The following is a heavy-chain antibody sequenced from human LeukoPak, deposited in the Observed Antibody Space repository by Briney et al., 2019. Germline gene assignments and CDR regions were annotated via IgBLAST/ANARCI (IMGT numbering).Heavy chain of an antibody. J-gene: IGHJ4*02. CDR2: IYSGGST. V-gene: IGHV3-66*01. Sequence: GGSLRLSCAASGFTVSSNYMSWVRQAPGKGLEWVSVIYSGGSTYYADSVKGRFTISRDNSKNTLYLQMSSLRAEDTAVYYCVKEVFPYYYDSSGYYYGGDYWGQGTLVTVSS. D-gene: IGHD3-22*01. CDR3: VKEVFPYYYDSSGYYYGGDY. CDR1: GFTVSSNY.